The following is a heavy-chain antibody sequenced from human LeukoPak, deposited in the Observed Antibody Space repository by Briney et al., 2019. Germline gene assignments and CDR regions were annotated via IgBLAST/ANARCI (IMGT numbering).Heavy chain of an antibody. CDR3: ARDIAVAGYFDY. J-gene: IGHJ4*02. D-gene: IGHD6-19*01. CDR2: ISYDGSNK. CDR1: GFTFSNYA. V-gene: IGHV3-30*04. Sequence: GGSLRLSCAASGFTFSNYAMHWVRQAPGKGLEWVAVISYDGSNKYYADSVKGRFTISRDNSKNTLYLQMNSLRAEDTAVYYCARDIAVAGYFDYWGQGTLVTVSS.